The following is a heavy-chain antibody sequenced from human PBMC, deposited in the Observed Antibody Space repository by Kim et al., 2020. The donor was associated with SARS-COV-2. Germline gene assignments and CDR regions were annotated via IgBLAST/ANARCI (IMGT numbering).Heavy chain of an antibody. V-gene: IGHV4-34*01. D-gene: IGHD3-10*01. CDR1: GGSFSGYY. Sequence: SETLSLTCAVYGGSFSGYYWSWIRQPPGKGLEWIGEINHSGSTNYNPSLKSRVTISVDTSKNQFSLKLSSVTAADTAVYYCARGGLWFGELHFDYWGQGTLVTVSS. CDR2: INHSGST. J-gene: IGHJ4*02. CDR3: ARGGLWFGELHFDY.